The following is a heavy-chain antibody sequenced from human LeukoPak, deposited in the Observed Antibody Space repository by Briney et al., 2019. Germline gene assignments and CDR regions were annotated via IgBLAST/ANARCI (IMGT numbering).Heavy chain of an antibody. CDR3: ARESRKYDILTGYYKRDAFDI. V-gene: IGHV4-61*01. Sequence: SQTLSLTCTVSGGSVSSGSYYWSWIRQPPGKGLEWIGYIYYSGSTNYNPSLKSRVTISVDTSKNQFSLKLSSVTAADTAVYYCARESRKYDILTGYYKRDAFDIWGQGTMVTVSS. CDR2: IYYSGST. CDR1: GGSVSSGSYY. D-gene: IGHD3-9*01. J-gene: IGHJ3*02.